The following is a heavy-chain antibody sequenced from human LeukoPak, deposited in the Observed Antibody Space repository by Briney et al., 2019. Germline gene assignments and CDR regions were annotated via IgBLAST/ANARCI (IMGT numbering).Heavy chain of an antibody. CDR3: AVAPDENYSSSLDY. CDR2: ISAQHGQT. V-gene: IGHV1-18*01. Sequence: ASVKVSCKTSGYSENFYGITWVRQVAGQGLEWMGWISAQHGQTEYAPNSQDRVTMTTDTYTNTAYMELRSLRSDDTAVYYCAVAPDENYSSSLDYWGQGTLVTVSS. J-gene: IGHJ4*02. CDR1: GYSENFYG. D-gene: IGHD6-6*01.